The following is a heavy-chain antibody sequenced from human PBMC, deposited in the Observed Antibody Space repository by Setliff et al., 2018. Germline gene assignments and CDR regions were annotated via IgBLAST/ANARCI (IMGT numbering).Heavy chain of an antibody. CDR3: STKGVPGT. CDR1: GFIFSDYY. J-gene: IGHJ4*02. V-gene: IGHV3-11*01. D-gene: IGHD1-1*01. Sequence: GESLKISCAASGFIFSDYYMSWIRQTPGKGLEWVAYISRGATTTYYTDSVKGRFTISRDDGKNSLYLQMNSLRAEDTAVYYCSTKGVPGTGGQGTRVTVSS. CDR2: ISRGATTT.